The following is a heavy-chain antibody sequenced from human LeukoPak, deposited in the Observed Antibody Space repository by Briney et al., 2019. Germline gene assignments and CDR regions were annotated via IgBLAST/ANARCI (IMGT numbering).Heavy chain of an antibody. V-gene: IGHV3-30*04. J-gene: IGHJ4*02. CDR2: ILYDGSNK. CDR3: ARDSDIVVVPAAPDD. Sequence: GGSLKLSCAASGFTFSSYAMHWVGRAPGKGLEWLPVILYDGSNKYYADSVKGRFTISRDNSKNTLYLQMYSLRAEDTAVYYCARDSDIVVVPAAPDDWGQGTLVTVSS. D-gene: IGHD2-2*01. CDR1: GFTFSSYA.